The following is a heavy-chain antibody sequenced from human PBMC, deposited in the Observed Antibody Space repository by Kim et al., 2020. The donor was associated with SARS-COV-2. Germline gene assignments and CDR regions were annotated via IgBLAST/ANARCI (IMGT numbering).Heavy chain of an antibody. CDR1: GFTFSSYA. CDR2: ISGSGGST. Sequence: GGSLRLSCAASGFTFSSYAMSWVRQAPGKGLEWVSAISGSGGSTYYADSVKGRFTISRDNSKNTLYLQMNSLRAEDTAVFYCAKGPRRIGGSCYYYYWGQGTLVTVSS. CDR3: AKGPRRIGGSCYYYY. D-gene: IGHD2-15*01. V-gene: IGHV3-23*01. J-gene: IGHJ4*02.